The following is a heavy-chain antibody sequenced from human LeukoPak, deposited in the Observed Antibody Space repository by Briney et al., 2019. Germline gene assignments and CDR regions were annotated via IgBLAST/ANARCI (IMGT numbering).Heavy chain of an antibody. V-gene: IGHV4-59*01. CDR2: IYYSGST. J-gene: IGHJ4*02. CDR1: GGSIISYY. CDR3: ARVGYCSGGSCSYDTVFDY. D-gene: IGHD2-15*01. Sequence: PSETLSLTCTVSGGSIISYYWSWIRQPPGKGLEWIGYIYYSGSTNYNPSLKSRVTISVDTSKNQFSLKLSSVTAADTAVYYCARVGYCSGGSCSYDTVFDYWGQGTLVTVSS.